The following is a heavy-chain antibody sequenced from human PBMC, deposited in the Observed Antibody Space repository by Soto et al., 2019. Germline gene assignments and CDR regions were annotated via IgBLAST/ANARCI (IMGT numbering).Heavy chain of an antibody. Sequence: QVQLQESGPGLVKPSQTLSLTCTVSDGSISSGGYYWSWIRQHPGKGLEWIGNIYYSGYTYYNPSLKSRVTISVDTSKNQFSLKLSSVTAADTAVYYCARRGDYEGFDYWGQGTLVTVSS. CDR2: IYYSGYT. CDR3: ARRGDYEGFDY. D-gene: IGHD4-17*01. V-gene: IGHV4-31*03. CDR1: DGSISSGGYY. J-gene: IGHJ4*02.